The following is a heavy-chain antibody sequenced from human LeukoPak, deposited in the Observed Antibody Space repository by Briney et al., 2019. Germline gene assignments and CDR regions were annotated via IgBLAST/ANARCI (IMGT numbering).Heavy chain of an antibody. CDR3: ARDVVAARGSFDY. D-gene: IGHD2-2*01. CDR1: GGSISSGTYY. Sequence: PSETLSLTCTVSGGSISSGTYYWGWIRQPPGKGLQWIGSVYYSGSTYYNPSLQSRVTMSVDMSKNQFSLKLRSVTAADTAVYYCARDVVAARGSFDYWGQGTLVTVSS. J-gene: IGHJ4*02. V-gene: IGHV4-39*07. CDR2: VYYSGST.